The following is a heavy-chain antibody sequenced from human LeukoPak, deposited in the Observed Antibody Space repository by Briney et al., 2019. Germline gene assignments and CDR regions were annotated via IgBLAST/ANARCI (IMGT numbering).Heavy chain of an antibody. J-gene: IGHJ4*02. CDR1: GFTFSSYA. CDR2: ISYDGSNK. V-gene: IGHV3-30*04. CDR3: AKVEMATIHLDY. Sequence: PGGSLRLSCAASGFTFSSYAMHWVRQAPGKGLEWVAVISYDGSNKYYADSVKGRFTISRDNSKNTLYLQMNSLRAEDTAVYYCAKVEMATIHLDYWGQGTLVTVSS. D-gene: IGHD5-24*01.